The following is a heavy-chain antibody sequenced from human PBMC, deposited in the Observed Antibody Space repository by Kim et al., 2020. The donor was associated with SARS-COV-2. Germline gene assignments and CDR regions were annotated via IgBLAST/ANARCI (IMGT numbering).Heavy chain of an antibody. CDR3: ASGLLWFGELLL. V-gene: IGHV3-30*01. J-gene: IGHJ4*02. Sequence: NYDADPVKGRFTISRDNSKNTLYLQMNSLRAEDTAVFYCASGLLWFGELLLWGQGTLVTVSS. D-gene: IGHD3-10*01. CDR2: N.